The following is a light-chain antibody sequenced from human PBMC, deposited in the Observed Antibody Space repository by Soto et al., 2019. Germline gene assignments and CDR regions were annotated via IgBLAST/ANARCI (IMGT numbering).Light chain of an antibody. V-gene: IGLV4-69*01. Sequence: QPVLTQSPSASASLGASVKLTCTLSSGHSSYVIAWHQQQPEKGPRYLMNLNSDGSHIKGDGIPDRFTGSSSGAECYLTISSLQSEDEADYYCQTWGTGTVVFGGGTQLTVL. CDR2: LNSDGSH. J-gene: IGLJ2*01. CDR3: QTWGTGTVV. CDR1: SGHSSYV.